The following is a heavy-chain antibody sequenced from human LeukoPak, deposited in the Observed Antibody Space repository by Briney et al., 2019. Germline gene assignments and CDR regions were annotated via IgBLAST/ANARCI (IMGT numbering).Heavy chain of an antibody. Sequence: SETLSLTCAVYGGSFSGYYWSWIRQPPGKGLERIGEINHSGSTNYNPSLKSRVTISVDTSKNQFPLKLSSVTAADTAVYYCARQRGYDFWSGYPRTSMYQFDPWGQGTLVTVSS. CDR3: ARQRGYDFWSGYPRTSMYQFDP. D-gene: IGHD3-3*01. CDR1: GGSFSGYY. CDR2: INHSGST. V-gene: IGHV4-34*01. J-gene: IGHJ5*02.